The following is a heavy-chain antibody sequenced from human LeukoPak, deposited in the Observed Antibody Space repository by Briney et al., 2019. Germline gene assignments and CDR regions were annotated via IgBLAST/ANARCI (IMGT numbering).Heavy chain of an antibody. CDR1: GFTFSSYS. Sequence: PGGSLRLSCAASGFTFSSYSMNWVRQAPGKGLEWVSSISSSSSYIYYADSVKGRFTISRDNAKNSLYLQMNSLRAEDTAVYYCARDLFRPSGSYCNWGQGTLVTVSS. CDR3: ARDLFRPSGSYCN. CDR2: ISSSSSYI. V-gene: IGHV3-21*01. J-gene: IGHJ4*02. D-gene: IGHD1-26*01.